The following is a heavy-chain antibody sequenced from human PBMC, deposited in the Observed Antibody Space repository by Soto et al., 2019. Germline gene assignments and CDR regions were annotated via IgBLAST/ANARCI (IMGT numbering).Heavy chain of an antibody. D-gene: IGHD6-6*01. J-gene: IGHJ4*02. Sequence: VAVISYDGSNKYYADSVKGRFTISRDNSKNTLYLQMNSLRAEDTAVYYCASSYSSSSDFDYWGQGTLVTVSS. CDR2: ISYDGSNK. CDR3: ASSYSSSSDFDY. V-gene: IGHV3-30-3*01.